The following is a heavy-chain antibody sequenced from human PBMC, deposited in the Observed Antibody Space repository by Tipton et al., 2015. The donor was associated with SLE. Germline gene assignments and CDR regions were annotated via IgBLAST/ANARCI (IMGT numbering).Heavy chain of an antibody. Sequence: TLSLTCNVSGASISGYFWSWIRQPPGKGLEWIGYFHDTGSANYNPSLQSRVSGSIDTSKNQLSLKLSSVTAADTAVYYRARDLRGNFDYYFDFWGQGTLVTVSS. V-gene: IGHV4-59*12. CDR2: FHDTGSA. CDR3: ARDLRGNFDYYFDF. CDR1: GASISGYF. J-gene: IGHJ4*02.